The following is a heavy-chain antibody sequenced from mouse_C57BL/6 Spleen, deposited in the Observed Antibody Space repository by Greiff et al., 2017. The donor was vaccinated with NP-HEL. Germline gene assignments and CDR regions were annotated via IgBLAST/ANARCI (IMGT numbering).Heavy chain of an antibody. V-gene: IGHV2-6*02. J-gene: IGHJ4*01. CDR2: IWSDGST. Sequence: QVQLKESGPGLVAPSQSLSITCTVSGFSLTSYGVHWVRQPPGKGLEWLVVIWSDGSTTYTSALKSRRSISKGNSKSQVFLKMNSLQTEYTAMYYCARNFFYDGYYVNYAMDYWGQGTSVTVSS. CDR3: ARNFFYDGYYVNYAMDY. CDR1: GFSLTSYG. D-gene: IGHD2-3*01.